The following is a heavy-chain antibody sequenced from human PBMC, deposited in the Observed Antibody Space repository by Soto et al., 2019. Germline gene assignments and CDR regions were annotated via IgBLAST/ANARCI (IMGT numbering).Heavy chain of an antibody. J-gene: IGHJ4*02. D-gene: IGHD3-3*01. Sequence: QVQLVESGGGVVQPGRSLRLSCAASGFTFSSYAMHWVRQAPGKGLEWVAVISYDGSNKYYADYVKGRFTISRDNSKNTLYLQMNSLRAEDTAVYYCARDLYNPADDFWSGPGYWGQGTLVTVSS. CDR1: GFTFSSYA. CDR2: ISYDGSNK. V-gene: IGHV3-30-3*01. CDR3: ARDLYNPADDFWSGPGY.